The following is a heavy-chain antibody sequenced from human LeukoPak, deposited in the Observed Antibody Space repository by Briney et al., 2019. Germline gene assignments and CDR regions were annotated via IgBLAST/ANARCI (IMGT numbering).Heavy chain of an antibody. V-gene: IGHV3-23*01. Sequence: GGSLRLSCAASGFIFSNYGMNGVRQAPGKGLEWVSGISGDRVSTYYADSVRGRFTISRDNSKNTLYLQMNSLRAEDTAKYYCAKILSTISAFDFWGQGTTVTVSS. D-gene: IGHD5/OR15-5a*01. CDR3: AKILSTISAFDF. CDR2: ISGDRVST. J-gene: IGHJ3*01. CDR1: GFIFSNYG.